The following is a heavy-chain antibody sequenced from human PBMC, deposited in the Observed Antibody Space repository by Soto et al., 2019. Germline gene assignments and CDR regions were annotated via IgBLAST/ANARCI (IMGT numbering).Heavy chain of an antibody. D-gene: IGHD3-10*01. J-gene: IGHJ4*02. CDR1: GFTFSSHS. CDR3: ARAWSTSGDLDY. Sequence: QVQLVESGGGVVQPGRSLRLSCAASGFTFSSHSIQWVRQAPGKGLEWVAVISYDGSIKYYADSVKGRFTISRDNPKNTAYLQMNSLRAEDTAVFYCARAWSTSGDLDYWGQGTLVIVSS. CDR2: ISYDGSIK. V-gene: IGHV3-30-3*01.